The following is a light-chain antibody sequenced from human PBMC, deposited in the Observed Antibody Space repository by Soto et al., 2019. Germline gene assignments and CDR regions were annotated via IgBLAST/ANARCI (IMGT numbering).Light chain of an antibody. CDR2: GAS. Sequence: ETVLTQSPGTLSLSQGERSTLXXRASQSVSSNLAWYQQKPGQAPRLLXYGASTRATGISARFSGSGSGTEFTLTISSLQSEDFAVYYCQQYNNWPPITFGQGTRLEIK. J-gene: IGKJ5*01. V-gene: IGKV3-15*01. CDR1: QSVSSN. CDR3: QQYNNWPPIT.